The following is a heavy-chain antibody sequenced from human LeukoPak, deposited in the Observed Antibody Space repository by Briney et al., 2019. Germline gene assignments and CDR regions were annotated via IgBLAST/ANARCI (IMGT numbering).Heavy chain of an antibody. CDR2: IYYTGGT. J-gene: IGHJ4*02. Sequence: PSETLSLTCTVSGGSISNNYWTWIRQPPGKGLEYIGYIYYTGGTNYNPSLTSRVTISVDTSKNQFSLKLSSVTAADTAVYFCAKYGGSGWVIDYWGQGTLVTVSS. CDR3: AKYGGSGWVIDY. D-gene: IGHD6-19*01. V-gene: IGHV4-59*08. CDR1: GGSISNNY.